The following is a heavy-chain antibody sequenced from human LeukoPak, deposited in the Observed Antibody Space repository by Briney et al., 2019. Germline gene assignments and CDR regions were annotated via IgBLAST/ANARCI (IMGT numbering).Heavy chain of an antibody. V-gene: IGHV3-7*01. CDR3: ARDIKGQYQDAFDI. J-gene: IGHJ3*02. CDR1: GFTFSSYW. CDR2: IKQDGSEK. Sequence: PGGSLRLSCAASGFTFSSYWMSWVRQAPGKGLEGVANIKQDGSEKYYVDSVKGRFTISRDNAKNSLYLQMNSLRAEDTAAYYCARDIKGQYQDAFDIWGQGTMVTVSS. D-gene: IGHD2-2*01.